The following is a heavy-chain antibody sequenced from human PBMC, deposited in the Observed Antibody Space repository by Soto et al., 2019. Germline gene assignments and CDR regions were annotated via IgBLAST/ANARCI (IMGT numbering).Heavy chain of an antibody. J-gene: IGHJ6*02. D-gene: IGHD6-19*01. Sequence: QVQLVQSGAEVKKPGASVTVSCKASGYTFTSYDINWVRQATGQGLEWMGWMTPNSGNTGYAQKCQGGVTTARNSSISADYMELSILRSEDTVLYYGARGADGYYYYVMDVWGQGTTVTVSS. CDR3: ARGADGYYYYVMDV. CDR2: MTPNSGNT. V-gene: IGHV1-8*01. CDR1: GYTFTSYD.